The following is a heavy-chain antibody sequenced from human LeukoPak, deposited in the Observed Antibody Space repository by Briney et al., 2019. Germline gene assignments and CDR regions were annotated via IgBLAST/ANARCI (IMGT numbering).Heavy chain of an antibody. D-gene: IGHD3-10*01. CDR3: AKGNYYYGSGSYNPLDYFDY. CDR1: GFTFSSYW. Sequence: GGSLRLSCVASGFTFSSYWMHWVRQDPRKGLVWVSRISGDGRNINYADSVRGRFTISRDNAKNTLYLQMNSLRAEDTALYYCAKGNYYYGSGSYNPLDYFDYWGQGTLVTVSS. CDR2: ISGDGRNI. J-gene: IGHJ4*02. V-gene: IGHV3-74*01.